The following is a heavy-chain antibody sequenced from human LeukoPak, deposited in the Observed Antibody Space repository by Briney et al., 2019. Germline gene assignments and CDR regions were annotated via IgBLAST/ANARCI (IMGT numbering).Heavy chain of an antibody. CDR2: FDPEDGET. Sequence: FDPEDGETIYAQKFQGRVTMTEETSTDTAYMELSSLRSEDTAVYYCANHGYSSSWYVSWGQGTLVTVSS. J-gene: IGHJ5*02. V-gene: IGHV1-24*01. CDR3: ANHGYSSSWYVS. D-gene: IGHD6-13*01.